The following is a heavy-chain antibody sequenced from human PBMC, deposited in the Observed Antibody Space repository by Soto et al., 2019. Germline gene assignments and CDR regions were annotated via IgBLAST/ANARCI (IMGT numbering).Heavy chain of an antibody. CDR1: GFSLSTSGVG. CDR3: AYAPGERLAFDH. D-gene: IGHD6-25*01. J-gene: IGHJ4*02. V-gene: IGHV2-5*02. Sequence: QIALKESGPTLVNPTQPLTVTCSFSGFSLSTSGVGVGWARQPPGKALEWLALIYWDDDKRYSPSLNSRLTMTKDTSKNQVVLTMTDMDPADTGTYYCAYAPGERLAFDHWGKGTLVTVSS. CDR2: IYWDDDK.